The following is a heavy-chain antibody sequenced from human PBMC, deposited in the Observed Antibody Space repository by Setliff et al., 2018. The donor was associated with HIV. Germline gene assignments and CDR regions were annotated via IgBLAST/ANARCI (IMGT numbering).Heavy chain of an antibody. CDR2: ISDYNSNT. V-gene: IGHV1-18*04. J-gene: IGHJ5*02. CDR3: ARRADRFDL. Sequence: VASVKVSCKASGYKFTSYYIHWVRQAPGQGLEWMGRISDYNSNTEYAQKFQGRVTMTKDTSTSAAYMELRSLRPDDTAVYFCARRADRFDLWGQGTLVTVSS. D-gene: IGHD3-9*01. CDR1: GYKFTSYY.